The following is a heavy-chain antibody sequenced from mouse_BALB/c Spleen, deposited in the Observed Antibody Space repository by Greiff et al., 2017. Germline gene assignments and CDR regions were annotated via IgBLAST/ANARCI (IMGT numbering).Heavy chain of an antibody. J-gene: IGHJ4*01. Sequence: VQGVESGPGLVAPSQSLSITCAVSGFSFTAYGVSWMRQPPGKGLEWLGVIWGGGSTSYNSALKSRLSISKDNAKSQDFLEMNSLQTDDTAMYYCAKHIWSYAMDYWGQGTPVTVSA. CDR2: IWGGGST. CDR3: AKHIWSYAMDY. V-gene: IGHV2-6-5*01. D-gene: IGHD1-1*02. CDR1: GFSFTAYG.